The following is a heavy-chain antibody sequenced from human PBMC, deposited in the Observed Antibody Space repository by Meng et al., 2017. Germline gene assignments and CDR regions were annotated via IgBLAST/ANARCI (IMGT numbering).Heavy chain of an antibody. Sequence: GGSLRLSCAASGFTFSSYAMHWVRQAPGKGLEWVAVISHDGSNKYYADSVKGRFTISRDNSKNTLYLQMNSLKAEDTAVYYCARGSVVISAELSYYGMDVWGQGTTVTVSS. J-gene: IGHJ6*02. CDR2: ISHDGSNK. V-gene: IGHV3-30*04. CDR1: GFTFSSYA. D-gene: IGHD3-22*01. CDR3: ARGSVVISAELSYYGMDV.